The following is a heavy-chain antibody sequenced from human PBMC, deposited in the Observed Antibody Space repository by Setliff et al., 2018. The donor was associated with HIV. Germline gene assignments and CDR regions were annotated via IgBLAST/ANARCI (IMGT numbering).Heavy chain of an antibody. Sequence: SVKVSCKASGGTFNNYAISWVRQAPGQGLEWMGGIIPILGTTAYAQKIQGRVKFSADESTGTAYMDLTRPRGDDTAIYYCARGTWMQARWWFDSWGQGTQVTVSS. V-gene: IGHV1-69*13. CDR2: IIPILGTT. CDR3: ARGTWMQARWWFDS. J-gene: IGHJ5*01. D-gene: IGHD5-18*01. CDR1: GGTFNNYA.